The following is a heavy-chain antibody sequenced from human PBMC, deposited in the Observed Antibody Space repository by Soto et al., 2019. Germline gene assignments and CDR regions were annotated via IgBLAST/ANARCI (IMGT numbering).Heavy chain of an antibody. CDR2: ISGSGGST. Sequence: EVQLLESGGGLVQPGGSLRLSCAASGFTFISYAMSWVRQAPGKGLEWVSAISGSGGSTYYADSVKGRFTISRDNSKNTLYLQMNSLRAEDTAVYYCAKVHQRGGGNGNFDYWGQGTLVTVSS. CDR3: AKVHQRGGGNGNFDY. CDR1: GFTFISYA. J-gene: IGHJ4*02. D-gene: IGHD2-15*01. V-gene: IGHV3-23*01.